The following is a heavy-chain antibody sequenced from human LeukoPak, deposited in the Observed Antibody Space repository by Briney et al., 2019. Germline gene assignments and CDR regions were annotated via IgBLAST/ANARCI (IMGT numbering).Heavy chain of an antibody. CDR2: INPDDGDT. J-gene: IGHJ4*02. CDR1: GYTFTDYY. Sequence: ASVKVFCKASGYTFTDYYMHWVRQAPGQGFEWMGWINPDDGDTNYAQKFQGRVTMTRDTSISTAHMEVSRLRSDDTAVYYCARANFLYCSSSTCLFDYWGQGTLVTVSS. V-gene: IGHV1-2*02. D-gene: IGHD2-2*01. CDR3: ARANFLYCSSSTCLFDY.